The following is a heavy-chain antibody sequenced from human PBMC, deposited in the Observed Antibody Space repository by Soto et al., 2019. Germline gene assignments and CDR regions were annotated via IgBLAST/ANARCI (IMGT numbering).Heavy chain of an antibody. CDR3: ARAHAPTLPFDY. J-gene: IGHJ4*01. V-gene: IGHV4-59*01. CDR2: IFHSGNA. D-gene: IGHD2-15*01. Sequence: PSETLSLTCTVSGGSIRNVYWSWIRQAPGKGLEWIGFIFHSGNAKYNPSLKSRVTISVDTSKNQFSLSLGSVTAADTAVYFCARAHAPTLPFDYWGQGTLVTVS. CDR1: GGSIRNVY.